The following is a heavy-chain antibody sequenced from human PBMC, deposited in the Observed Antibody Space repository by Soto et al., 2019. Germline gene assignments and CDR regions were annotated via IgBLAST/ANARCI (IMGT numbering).Heavy chain of an antibody. D-gene: IGHD3-16*01. CDR3: AIFATITYVDDAFDI. Sequence: PGGSLRLSCAASGFTFDDYAMHWVRQAPGKGPEWVSGINWNSGSIGYADSVKGRFTISRDNAKNSLYLQMNSLRAEDTALYYCAIFATITYVDDAFDIWGQETMVTVSS. J-gene: IGHJ3*02. CDR1: GFTFDDYA. V-gene: IGHV3-9*01. CDR2: INWNSGSI.